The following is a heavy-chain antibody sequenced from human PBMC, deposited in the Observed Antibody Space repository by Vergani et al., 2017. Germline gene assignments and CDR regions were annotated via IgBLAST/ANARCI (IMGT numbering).Heavy chain of an antibody. CDR3: ARGTKEGFLEWSYWFDP. V-gene: IGHV1-8*01. J-gene: IGHJ5*02. D-gene: IGHD3-3*01. Sequence: QVQLVQPGAEVTKPGASVKVSCKASGYTFTSYDINWVRQATGQGLEWMGWMNPNSGTKGYAQKFQGRVTMTKNTSISTAYMELSSLRSEDTAVYYCARGTKEGFLEWSYWFDPWDQGTLVTVSS. CDR2: MNPNSGTK. CDR1: GYTFTSYD.